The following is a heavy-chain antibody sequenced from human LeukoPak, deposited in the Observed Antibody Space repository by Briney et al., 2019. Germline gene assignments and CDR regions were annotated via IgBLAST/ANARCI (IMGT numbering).Heavy chain of an antibody. V-gene: IGHV4-39*07. CDR2: IYYSGST. J-gene: IGHJ3*02. CDR1: GDSISSSDYY. CDR3: ASGDWDDYGDYLGAFDI. D-gene: IGHD4-17*01. Sequence: SETLSLTCTVSGDSISSSDYYWGWIRQPPGKGLEWIGTIYYSGSTYYNPSLKSRVTISVDTSKNQFSLKLSSVTAADTAVYYCASGDWDDYGDYLGAFDIWGQGTMVTVSS.